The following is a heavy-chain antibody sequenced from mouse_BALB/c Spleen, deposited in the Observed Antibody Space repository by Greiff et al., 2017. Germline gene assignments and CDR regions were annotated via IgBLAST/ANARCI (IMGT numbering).Heavy chain of an antibody. CDR2: ISSGGGST. CDR1: GFAFSSYD. V-gene: IGHV5-12-1*01. J-gene: IGHJ4*01. Sequence: EVHLVESGGGLVKPGGSLKLSCAASGFAFSSYDMSWVRQTPEKRLEWVAYISSGGGSTYYPDTVKGRFTISRDNAKNTLYLQMSSLKSEDTAMYYCARRGGPVYAMDYWGQGTSVTVSS. CDR3: ARRGGPVYAMDY.